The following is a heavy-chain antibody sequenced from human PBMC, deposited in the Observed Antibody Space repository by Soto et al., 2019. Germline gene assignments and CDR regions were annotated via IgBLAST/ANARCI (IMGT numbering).Heavy chain of an antibody. V-gene: IGHV4-4*02. CDR2: IHDRGSS. CDR3: VGQWAAGYGEFDP. J-gene: IGHJ5*02. D-gene: IGHD4-17*01. Sequence: QVKLQESGPGLEKPSGTLSLTCAVSGGSISNNRWWTWVRQAPGKGLEWIGEIHDRGSSSYNLSFKSRATVSINRSKNKFSLEMWAVTDADTAVYYCVGQWAAGYGEFDPWGQGTLVTVSS. CDR1: GGSISNNRW.